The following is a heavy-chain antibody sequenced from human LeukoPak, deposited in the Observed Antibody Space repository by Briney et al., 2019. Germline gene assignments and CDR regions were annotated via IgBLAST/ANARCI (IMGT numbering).Heavy chain of an antibody. Sequence: GGSLRLSCAASGFTFDDYGMSWVRQAPGKGLEWVANIKEDGSEKYYVDSVKGRFTISRDNAKNSLYLQINSLRAEDTAVYYCVRGRYCNSISCDYFDYWGQGTLVTVS. CDR3: VRGRYCNSISCDYFDY. CDR2: IKEDGSEK. CDR1: GFTFDDYG. J-gene: IGHJ4*02. V-gene: IGHV3-7*01. D-gene: IGHD2-2*01.